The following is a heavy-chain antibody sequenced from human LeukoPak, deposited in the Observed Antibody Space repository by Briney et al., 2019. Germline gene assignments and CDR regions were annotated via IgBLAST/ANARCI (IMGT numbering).Heavy chain of an antibody. Sequence: SETLSLTCAVYGGSFSGYYWSWIRQPPGKGLEWIGEINHSGSTNYNPSLKSRVTISVDTSKNQFSLKLSSVTAADTAVYYCARLDDFTSIAARPFDYWGQGTLVTVSS. V-gene: IGHV4-34*01. CDR1: GGSFSGYY. D-gene: IGHD6-6*01. CDR3: ARLDDFTSIAARPFDY. J-gene: IGHJ4*02. CDR2: INHSGST.